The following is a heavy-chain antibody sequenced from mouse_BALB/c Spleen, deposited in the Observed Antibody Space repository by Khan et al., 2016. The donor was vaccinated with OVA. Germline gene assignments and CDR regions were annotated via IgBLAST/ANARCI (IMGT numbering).Heavy chain of an antibody. V-gene: IGHV1S34*01. CDR3: ARFLDGPYAMDY. CDR2: ISCYNGAT. CDR1: GYSFTGYY. Sequence: LVKTGASVKISCKASGYSFTGYYMHWVKQSHGKSLEWIGYISCYNGATSYNQKFKGKATFTVDTSSSPAYMQFNSLTSDDSAVYYCARFLDGPYAMDYWGQGTSVTVSS. J-gene: IGHJ4*01. D-gene: IGHD2-3*01.